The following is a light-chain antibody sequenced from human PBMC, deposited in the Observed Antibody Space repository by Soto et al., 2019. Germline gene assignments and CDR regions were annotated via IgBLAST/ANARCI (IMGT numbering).Light chain of an antibody. Sequence: DIQMTQSPSSLSASVGDRVTITCRASQNIRRYLNWCQQKQGKAPKLLIYATSSLQSGVPSRFSGSGSGADFTLTISSLQPEDFATYYCHQTSNIPFTFGGGTKVEN. J-gene: IGKJ4*01. CDR2: ATS. V-gene: IGKV1-39*01. CDR3: HQTSNIPFT. CDR1: QNIRRY.